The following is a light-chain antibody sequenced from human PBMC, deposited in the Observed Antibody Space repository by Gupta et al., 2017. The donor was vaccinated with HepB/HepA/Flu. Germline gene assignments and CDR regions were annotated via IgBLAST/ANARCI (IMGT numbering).Light chain of an antibody. Sequence: DIQVTQSPTSLSASVGDRVTITCRASQSLSSHLNWYQQKAGKAPKLLIYAASTLQSGVPSRFSGSGSGTDFTLTISRLQTEDFATYYCQQSDSPPQTFGQGTKVEIK. CDR1: QSLSSH. CDR2: AAS. J-gene: IGKJ1*01. V-gene: IGKV1-39*01. CDR3: QQSDSPPQT.